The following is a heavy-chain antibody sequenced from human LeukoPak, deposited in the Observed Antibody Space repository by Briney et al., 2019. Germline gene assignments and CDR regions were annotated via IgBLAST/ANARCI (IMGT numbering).Heavy chain of an antibody. D-gene: IGHD5-24*01. CDR1: GYTFTSYY. CDR3: AREAGEMATIFLRSVRGEALQGFDY. J-gene: IGHJ4*02. V-gene: IGHV1-46*01. Sequence: ASVKVSCKASGYTFTSYYMHWVRQAPGQGLEWMGIINPSGGSTSYAQKFQGRVTMTRDTSTSTAYMELSSLRSEDTAVYYCAREAGEMATIFLRSVRGEALQGFDYWGQGTLVTVSS. CDR2: INPSGGST.